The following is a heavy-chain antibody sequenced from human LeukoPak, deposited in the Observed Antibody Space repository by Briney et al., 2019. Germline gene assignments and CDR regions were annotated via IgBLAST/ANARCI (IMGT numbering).Heavy chain of an antibody. CDR2: MNPNSGNT. D-gene: IGHD2-2*02. CDR1: GYTFTSYD. Sequence: ASVKVSCKASGYTFTSYDINWVRQATGQGLERMGWMNPNSGNTGYAQKFQGRVTITRNTSISTAYMELSSLRSEDTAVYYCARAPIVVVPAAIRVNWFDPWGQGTLVTVSS. J-gene: IGHJ5*02. CDR3: ARAPIVVVPAAIRVNWFDP. V-gene: IGHV1-8*03.